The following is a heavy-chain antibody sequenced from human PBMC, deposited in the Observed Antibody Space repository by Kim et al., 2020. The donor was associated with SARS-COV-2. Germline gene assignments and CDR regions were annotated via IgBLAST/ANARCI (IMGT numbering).Heavy chain of an antibody. CDR1: GGSFSGYY. D-gene: IGHD2-15*01. J-gene: IGHJ3*02. V-gene: IGHV4-34*01. CDR2: INPSGST. CDR3: ARGRRGCSGGSCYPRLRAFGI. Sequence: SETLSLTCAVYGGSFSGYYWSWIRQPPGKGLEWIGEINPSGSTNYNPSLKSRVTISVDTSKNQFSLKLSSVTAADTAVYYCARGRRGCSGGSCYPRLRAFGIWGQGTMVTVSS.